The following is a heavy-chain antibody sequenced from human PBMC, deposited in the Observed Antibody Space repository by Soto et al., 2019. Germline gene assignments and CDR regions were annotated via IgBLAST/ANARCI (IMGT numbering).Heavy chain of an antibody. J-gene: IGHJ6*02. Sequence: EVQLLESAGGLVQPGGSLRLSYAASGFTFSSYAMSWVRQARGKGREWGPAISGSGGSTYYADSVKGRFTISRDKSKNTLYMQMNSLRAEDTAVYYCAKEGESSGTRWDYYGMAVWGQGTTVTVSS. CDR1: GFTFSSYA. V-gene: IGHV3-23*01. CDR3: AKEGESSGTRWDYYGMAV. D-gene: IGHD1-1*01. CDR2: ISGSGGST.